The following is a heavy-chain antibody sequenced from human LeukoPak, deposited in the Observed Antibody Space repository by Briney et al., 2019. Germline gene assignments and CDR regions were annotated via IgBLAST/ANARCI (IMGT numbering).Heavy chain of an antibody. CDR2: MNPDGSAI. Sequence: PGGSLRLSCTASGFSFSGSWMSWVRQLPGKGLEWLADMNPDGSAIVYVDSVKGRFTVSRNNAKNSLYLQMDGLRAEDTAVYYCARDPLNGALDIWGQGPLVTVSS. CDR1: GFSFSGSW. J-gene: IGHJ3*02. CDR3: ARDPLNGALDI. V-gene: IGHV3-7*01.